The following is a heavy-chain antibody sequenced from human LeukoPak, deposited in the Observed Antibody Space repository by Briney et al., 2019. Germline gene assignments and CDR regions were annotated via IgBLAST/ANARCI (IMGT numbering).Heavy chain of an antibody. CDR1: GFTFSSHW. V-gene: IGHV3-7*01. CDR2: IKQDGSEK. J-gene: IGHJ4*02. Sequence: GGSLRLSCAASGFTFSSHWMSWVRQAPGNGLEWVANIKQDGSEKYYVDSVKGRFTISRDNAKNSLYLQMNSLRAEDTAGYYCAKDHNYYDSSGLYYWGQGTLVTVSS. CDR3: AKDHNYYDSSGLYY. D-gene: IGHD3-22*01.